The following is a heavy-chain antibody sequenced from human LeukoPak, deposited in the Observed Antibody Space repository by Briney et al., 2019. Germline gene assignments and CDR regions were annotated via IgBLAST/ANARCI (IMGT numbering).Heavy chain of an antibody. CDR2: ISSSSSYT. V-gene: IGHV3-21*01. CDR1: GFTFSSYS. Sequence: PGGSLRLSCAASGFTFSSYSMNWVRQAPGKGLEWVSSISSSSSYTYYADSVKGRFTISRDNAKNSLYLQMNSLRAEDTAVYYCAGDAVRGNWFDPWGQGTLVTVSS. CDR3: AGDAVRGNWFDP. D-gene: IGHD3-10*02. J-gene: IGHJ5*02.